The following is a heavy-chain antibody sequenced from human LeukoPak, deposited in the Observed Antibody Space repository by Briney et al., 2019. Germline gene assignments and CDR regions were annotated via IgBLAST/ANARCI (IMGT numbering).Heavy chain of an antibody. D-gene: IGHD2-2*01. CDR3: ARDIVVVPAALYNWFDP. CDR1: GGTFSSYA. Sequence: GASVKVSCKASGGTFSSYAISWVRQAPGQGLEWMGGIIPIFGTANYAQKFQGRVTITADESTSTAYMELSSLRSEDTAVYYCARDIVVVPAALYNWFDPWGQGTLVTVSS. CDR2: IIPIFGTA. J-gene: IGHJ5*02. V-gene: IGHV1-69*13.